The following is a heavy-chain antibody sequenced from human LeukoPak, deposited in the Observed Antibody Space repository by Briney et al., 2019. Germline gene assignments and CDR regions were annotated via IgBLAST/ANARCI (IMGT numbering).Heavy chain of an antibody. CDR1: GFTFSSYG. CDR3: AKDIGPDFWSGYYFDY. Sequence: GGSLRLSCAASGFTFSSYGMHWVRQAPGKGLEWVAVIWYDGGNKYYADSVKGRFTISRDNSKNSLYLQMNSLRAEDTALYYCAKDIGPDFWSGYYFDYWGQGTLVTVSS. J-gene: IGHJ4*02. D-gene: IGHD3-3*01. V-gene: IGHV3-30*02. CDR2: IWYDGGNK.